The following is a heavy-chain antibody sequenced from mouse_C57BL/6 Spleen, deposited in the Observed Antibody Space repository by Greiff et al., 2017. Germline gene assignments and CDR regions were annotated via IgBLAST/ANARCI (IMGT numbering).Heavy chain of an antibody. V-gene: IGHV1-80*01. CDR3: ARGGPYGSSLYYALDY. Sequence: QVQLQQSGAELVKPGASVKISCKASGYAFSSYWMNWVKQRPGKGLEWIGQIYPGDGDTNYNGKFKGKATLTADKSSSTAYMQLSSLTSEDSAVYFCARGGPYGSSLYYALDYWGQGTSVTVSS. J-gene: IGHJ4*01. D-gene: IGHD1-1*01. CDR2: IYPGDGDT. CDR1: GYAFSSYW.